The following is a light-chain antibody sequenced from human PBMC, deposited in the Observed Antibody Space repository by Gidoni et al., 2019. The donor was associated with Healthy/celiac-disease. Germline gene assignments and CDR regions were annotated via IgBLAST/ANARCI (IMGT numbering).Light chain of an antibody. CDR2: KAS. Sequence: DSQMDQSPSTLSASVGDRVTITCRASQSISSWLAWYQQKPGKAPKLLIYKASSLESGVPSRFSGSGSGTEFTLTISSLQPDDFATYYCQQYNSYWTFGQGTKVEIK. V-gene: IGKV1-5*03. CDR1: QSISSW. CDR3: QQYNSYWT. J-gene: IGKJ1*01.